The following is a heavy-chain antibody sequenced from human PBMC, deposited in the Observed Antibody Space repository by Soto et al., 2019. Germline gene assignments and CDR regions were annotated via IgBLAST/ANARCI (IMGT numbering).Heavy chain of an antibody. CDR1: GFTFSSYG. CDR3: AKDFWSGYYFDY. J-gene: IGHJ4*02. D-gene: IGHD3-3*01. CDR2: ISYDGSNK. Sequence: QVQLVESGGGVVQPGRSLRLSCAASGFTFSSYGMHWVRQAPGKGLEWVAVISYDGSNKYYADSVKGRFTISRDNSKNTLYLQMNSLRAEDTAVYYCAKDFWSGYYFDYWGQGTLVTVSS. V-gene: IGHV3-30*18.